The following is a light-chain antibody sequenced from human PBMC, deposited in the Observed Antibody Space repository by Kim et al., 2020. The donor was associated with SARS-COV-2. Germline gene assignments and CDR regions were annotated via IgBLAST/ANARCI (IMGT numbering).Light chain of an antibody. CDR2: AAS. CDR3: QQRTTWLT. CDR1: QSVGSY. Sequence: LSLSPGERATLSCRASQSVGSYLAWYQQKPGQAPRLIMYAASSRAPGIPARFSGSGSVTDFTLTIYSLEPEDAAVYYCQQRTTWLTFGGGTKLEI. V-gene: IGKV3-11*01. J-gene: IGKJ4*01.